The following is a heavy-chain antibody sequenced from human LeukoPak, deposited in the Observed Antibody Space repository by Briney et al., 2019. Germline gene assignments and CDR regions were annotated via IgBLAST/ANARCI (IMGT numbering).Heavy chain of an antibody. CDR3: ARGSGYVSREPLDF. D-gene: IGHD6-13*01. Sequence: GGSLRLSCAASGFTFDDYAMHWVRQAPGKGLEWVSGISWNSGSIGYADSVKGRFTISRDNAKNSLYLQMNSLRAEDTAVYYCARGSGYVSREPLDFWGQGTLVTVSS. J-gene: IGHJ4*02. V-gene: IGHV3-9*01. CDR2: ISWNSGSI. CDR1: GFTFDDYA.